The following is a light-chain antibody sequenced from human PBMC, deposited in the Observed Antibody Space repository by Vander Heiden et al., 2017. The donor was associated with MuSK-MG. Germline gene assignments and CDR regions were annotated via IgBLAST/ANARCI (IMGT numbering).Light chain of an antibody. CDR1: SSDVGGYNY. Sequence: QSALTQPTPASGSPGQSVTISCTGTSSDVGGYNYVSWYQQHPGKAPIVIIYEVTKRPSGVPDRFSGSKSGNTASLTVSGLQAEDDAYYYCSSYADTNNYVFGTGTKVTVL. V-gene: IGLV2-8*01. CDR3: SSYADTNNYV. J-gene: IGLJ1*01. CDR2: EVT.